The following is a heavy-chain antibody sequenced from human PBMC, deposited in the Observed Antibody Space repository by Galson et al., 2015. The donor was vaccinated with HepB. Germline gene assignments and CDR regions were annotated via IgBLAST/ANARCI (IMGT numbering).Heavy chain of an antibody. D-gene: IGHD6-19*01. CDR1: VFSLSTNGVG. CDR3: SHRKWLAPFDY. V-gene: IGHV2-5*02. CDR2: IYWDDDK. J-gene: IGHJ4*02. Sequence: PALVKPTQPLTLTCTFSVFSLSTNGVGVGWIRQPPGKALEWLALIYWDDDKRYSPSLKSRLTITKDTSKNQVVLTMTNMDPVDTATYYCSHRKWLAPFDYWGQGTLVTVSS.